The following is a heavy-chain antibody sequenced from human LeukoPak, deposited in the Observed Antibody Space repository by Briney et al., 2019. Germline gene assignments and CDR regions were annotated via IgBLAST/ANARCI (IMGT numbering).Heavy chain of an antibody. Sequence: GGSLRLSCAASGFTFSSYAMSWVRQAPGKGLEWVSAISGGGGSTYYADSVKGRFTISRDNSKNTLYLQMNSLRAEDTAVYYCAKAPSRRYSGYDFFDYWGQGTLVTVSS. D-gene: IGHD5-12*01. CDR1: GFTFSSYA. CDR2: ISGGGGST. CDR3: AKAPSRRYSGYDFFDY. J-gene: IGHJ4*02. V-gene: IGHV3-23*01.